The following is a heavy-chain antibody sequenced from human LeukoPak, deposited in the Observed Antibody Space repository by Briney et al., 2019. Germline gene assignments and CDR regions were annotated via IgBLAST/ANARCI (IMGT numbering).Heavy chain of an antibody. J-gene: IGHJ4*02. V-gene: IGHV4-61*08. D-gene: IGHD5-12*01. Sequence: PSETLSLTCTVSGGAISSGGYDWSWIRQPPGKGLEWIGYIYYSGCTNYNPSLKSRVTISVDTSKNQFSLKLSSVTAADTAVYYCAGGYESFDYWGQGTMVTVSS. CDR2: IYYSGCT. CDR3: AGGYESFDY. CDR1: GGAISSGGYD.